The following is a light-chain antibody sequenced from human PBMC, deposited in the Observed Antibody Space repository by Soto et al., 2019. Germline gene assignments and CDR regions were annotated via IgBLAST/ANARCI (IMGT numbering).Light chain of an antibody. V-gene: IGKV1-5*03. J-gene: IGKJ1*01. CDR2: KAS. Sequence: DIQMTQSPSTLSASVGDRLTITCRASQSIDSWLAWYQQKPGKAPKLLIHKASTLESGVPSRFSGSESGTEFTLTISSLQPDDFATYYCQQYQTYPWTFGQGTKVEIK. CDR1: QSIDSW. CDR3: QQYQTYPWT.